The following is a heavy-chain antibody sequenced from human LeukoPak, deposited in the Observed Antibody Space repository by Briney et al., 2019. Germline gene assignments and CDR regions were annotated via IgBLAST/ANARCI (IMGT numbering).Heavy chain of an antibody. CDR1: GFTFSSYG. J-gene: IGHJ4*02. Sequence: PGRSLRLSCAASGFTFSSYGMHWVRQAPGKGLEWVAVISYDGSNKYYADSVKGRFTISRDNSKNTLYLQMNSLRAEDAAVYYCAKGPLFDWSFIDYWGQGTLVTVSS. CDR3: AKGPLFDWSFIDY. V-gene: IGHV3-30*18. CDR2: ISYDGSNK. D-gene: IGHD3-9*01.